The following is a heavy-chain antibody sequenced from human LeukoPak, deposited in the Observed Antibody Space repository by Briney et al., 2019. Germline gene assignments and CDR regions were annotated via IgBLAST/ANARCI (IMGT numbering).Heavy chain of an antibody. CDR2: ISYDGSNK. D-gene: IGHD6-13*01. CDR1: GFTFSSYA. V-gene: IGHV3-30-3*01. J-gene: IGHJ4*02. Sequence: GGSLRLSCAVSGFTFSSYAMHWVRQAPRKGLEWVAVISYDGSNKYYADSVKGRFTISRDNSKNTLYLQMNSLRAEDTAVYYCAKEVIAAAGNYFDYWGQGTLVTVSS. CDR3: AKEVIAAAGNYFDY.